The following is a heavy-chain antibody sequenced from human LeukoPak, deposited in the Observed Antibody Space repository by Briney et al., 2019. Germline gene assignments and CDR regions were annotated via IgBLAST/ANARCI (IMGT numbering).Heavy chain of an antibody. V-gene: IGHV3-30*02. CDR1: GFTFSSYG. Sequence: GGSLRLSCAASGFTFSSYGMHWVRQAPGKGLEWVAFIRYDGSNKYYADSVKGRFTISRDNSKNTLYLQMNSLRAEDTAVYYCAKDSNDQVHYDILTGDYYYYYMDVWGKGTTVTISS. D-gene: IGHD3-9*01. CDR3: AKDSNDQVHYDILTGDYYYYYMDV. CDR2: IRYDGSNK. J-gene: IGHJ6*03.